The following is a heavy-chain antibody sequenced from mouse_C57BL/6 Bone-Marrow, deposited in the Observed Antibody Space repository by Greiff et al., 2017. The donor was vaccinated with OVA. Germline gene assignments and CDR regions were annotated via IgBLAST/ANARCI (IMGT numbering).Heavy chain of an antibody. V-gene: IGHV14-4*01. CDR3: TTWYYGSSRWYFDV. Sequence: VQLKESGAELVRPGASVKLSCTASGFNIKDDYMHWVKQRPEQGLEWIGWIDPENGDTEYASKFQGKATITADTSSNTAYLQLSSLTSEDTAVYYCTTWYYGSSRWYFDVWGTGTTVTVSS. J-gene: IGHJ1*03. CDR2: IDPENGDT. D-gene: IGHD1-1*01. CDR1: GFNIKDDY.